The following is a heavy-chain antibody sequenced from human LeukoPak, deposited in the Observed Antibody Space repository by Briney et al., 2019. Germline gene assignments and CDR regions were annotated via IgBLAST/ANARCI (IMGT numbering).Heavy chain of an antibody. CDR2: INWNGGST. Sequence: GGSLRLSCAASGFTFDDYGMSWVRQAPGKGLEWVSGINWNGGSTGYADSVKGRFTISRDNAKNSLYLQVNSLRAEDTALYYCARDSYYYDSSGYYLTSFDYWGQGTLVTVSS. CDR3: ARDSYYYDSSGYYLTSFDY. D-gene: IGHD3-22*01. CDR1: GFTFDDYG. V-gene: IGHV3-20*04. J-gene: IGHJ4*02.